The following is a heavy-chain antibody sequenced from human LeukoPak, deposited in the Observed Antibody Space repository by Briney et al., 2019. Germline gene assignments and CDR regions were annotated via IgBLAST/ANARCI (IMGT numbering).Heavy chain of an antibody. CDR1: GYSFTSYW. CDR2: IYPGDSES. CDR3: ARLAQSGSYFDY. D-gene: IGHD1-26*01. Sequence: GESLKISCKGSGYSFTSYWIAWVRQMPGKGLEWMGIIYPGDSESRYSPSFQGQVTISADKSISTAYLQWSSLKASDTAMYYRARLAQSGSYFDYWGQGTLVTVSS. V-gene: IGHV5-51*01. J-gene: IGHJ4*02.